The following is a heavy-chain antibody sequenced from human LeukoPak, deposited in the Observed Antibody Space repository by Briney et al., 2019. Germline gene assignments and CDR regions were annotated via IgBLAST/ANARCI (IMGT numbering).Heavy chain of an antibody. CDR1: GGTVSTYA. CDR3: ARGVVVPAATYYYYYYMDV. CDR2: IIPIFGIA. Sequence: LGKPSCTASGGTVSTYAISSGGQAPGQGLEGRGGIIPIFGIANYAQKFQSRVTLTTDESTSTAYMELSNLRSEDTAVYYCARGVVVPAATYYYYYYMDVWGKGTTVTVSS. D-gene: IGHD2-2*01. J-gene: IGHJ6*03. V-gene: IGHV1-69*05.